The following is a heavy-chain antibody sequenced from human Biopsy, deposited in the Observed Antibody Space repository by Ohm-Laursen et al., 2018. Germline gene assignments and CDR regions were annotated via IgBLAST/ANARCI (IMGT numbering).Heavy chain of an antibody. CDR2: IYYSGTT. J-gene: IGHJ5*01. CDR1: GESMGTYY. Sequence: SDTLSLTCPVSGESMGTYYRTWIRQPPGKGLEWIASIYYSGTTNKNPSLKSRVTISVDTSKRQFYLELSSVTAADTAIYYCARVRGGFLEWFDYWGQGTLITVSS. V-gene: IGHV4-59*07. CDR3: ARVRGGFLEWFDY. D-gene: IGHD3-3*01.